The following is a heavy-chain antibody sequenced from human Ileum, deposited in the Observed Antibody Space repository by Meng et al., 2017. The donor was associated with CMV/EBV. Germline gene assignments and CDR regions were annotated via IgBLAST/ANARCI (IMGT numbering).Heavy chain of an antibody. Sequence: ASVKVSCKASGYTFTSYGISWVRQAPGQGLEWMGWISAYNGNTNYAQKLQARVTMTTDTSTSTAYMELRSLRSDDTAVYYCARDIVVVPAAISRYYYYGMDVWGQGTTVTVSS. D-gene: IGHD2-2*02. CDR1: GYTFTSYG. CDR3: ARDIVVVPAAISRYYYYGMDV. J-gene: IGHJ6*02. CDR2: ISAYNGNT. V-gene: IGHV1-18*01.